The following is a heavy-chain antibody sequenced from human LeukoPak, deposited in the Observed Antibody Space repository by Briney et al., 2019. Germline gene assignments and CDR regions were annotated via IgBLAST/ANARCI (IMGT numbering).Heavy chain of an antibody. Sequence: SETLSLTCSVSGGSINSGGYSWSWIRQPPGKGLEWIGDIYRSGSTFYNLSLQRRLTISLDRSKNELSLTLTSVTAADTAVYYCARERGRAYYFDHWGRGILVIVSS. J-gene: IGHJ4*02. CDR1: GGSINSGGYS. CDR3: ARERGRAYYFDH. V-gene: IGHV4-30-2*01. CDR2: IYRSGST. D-gene: IGHD3-10*01.